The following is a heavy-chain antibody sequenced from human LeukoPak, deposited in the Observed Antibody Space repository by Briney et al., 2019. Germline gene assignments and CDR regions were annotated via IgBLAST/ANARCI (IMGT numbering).Heavy chain of an antibody. CDR3: AREAGTYYGDMYSWFDP. CDR1: GYTFTSYG. CDR2: ISAYNGNT. J-gene: IGHJ5*02. D-gene: IGHD4-17*01. Sequence: ASVKVSCKASGYTFTSYGISWVRQAPGQGLEWMGWISAYNGNTNYAQKLQGRVTMTTDTSTSTAYMELRSLRSDDTAVYYCAREAGTYYGDMYSWFDPWGQGTLVTVSS. V-gene: IGHV1-18*01.